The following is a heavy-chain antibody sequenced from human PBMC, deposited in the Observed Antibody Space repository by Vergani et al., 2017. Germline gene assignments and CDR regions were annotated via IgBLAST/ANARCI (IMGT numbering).Heavy chain of an antibody. CDR2: ISTTSDTI. CDR3: ARSLVAGKGGY. Sequence: DVQLVESGGDLVQPGGSLRLSCAASGFTFSIYSMNWVRQAPGKGLEWISYISTTSDTIYYADSVRGRFTISRYNAKNSLYLEMNSLRVEDTAVYFCARSLVAGKGGYWGQGTRVAVSS. V-gene: IGHV3-48*01. J-gene: IGHJ4*02. D-gene: IGHD6-19*01. CDR1: GFTFSIYS.